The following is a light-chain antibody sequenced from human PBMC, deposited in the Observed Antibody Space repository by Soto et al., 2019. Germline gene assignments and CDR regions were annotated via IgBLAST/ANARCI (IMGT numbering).Light chain of an antibody. CDR1: QTISSW. CDR3: QHYKSYSDA. J-gene: IGKJ1*01. Sequence: DIQMTQSPSTLSGSVGDRVTITCRASQTISSWLAWYQQKPGKAPKLLIYKASTLKSGVPSRFSGSGSGTEFSLTISRKHPDDFETYSRQHYKSYSDAVGKVTKVDSK. V-gene: IGKV1-5*03. CDR2: KAS.